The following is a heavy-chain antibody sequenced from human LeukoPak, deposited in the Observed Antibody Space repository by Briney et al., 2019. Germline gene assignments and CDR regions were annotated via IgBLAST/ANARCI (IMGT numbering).Heavy chain of an antibody. CDR3: ARDRAVAGTADMDY. CDR2: ISSSSSYT. D-gene: IGHD6-19*01. J-gene: IGHJ4*02. Sequence: SGGSLRLSCAASGFTFGDYYMSWIRQAPGKGLEWVSYISSSSSYTNYADSVKGRFTISRDNAKNSLYLQMSSLRAEDTAVYYCARDRAVAGTADMDYWGQGTLVTVSS. CDR1: GFTFGDYY. V-gene: IGHV3-11*06.